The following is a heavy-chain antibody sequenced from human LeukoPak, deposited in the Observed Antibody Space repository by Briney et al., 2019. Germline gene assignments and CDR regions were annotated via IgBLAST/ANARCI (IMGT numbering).Heavy chain of an antibody. CDR3: ARDRGIFGVVNAFDI. CDR1: GFTFSSYW. Sequence: GGSLRLSCAASGFTFSSYWMSWVRQAPGKGLEWVANIKQDGSEKYYVDSVEGRFTISRDNAKNSLYLQMNSLRAEDTAVYYCARDRGIFGVVNAFDIWGQGTMVTVSS. V-gene: IGHV3-7*01. D-gene: IGHD3-3*01. CDR2: IKQDGSEK. J-gene: IGHJ3*02.